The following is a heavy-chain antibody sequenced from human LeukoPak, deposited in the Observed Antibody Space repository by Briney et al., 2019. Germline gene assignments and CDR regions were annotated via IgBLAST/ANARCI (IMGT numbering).Heavy chain of an antibody. CDR2: IKQDGSEK. CDR3: ASQYSSSSHYYYGMDV. Sequence: GSLRLSCAASGFTFSSYWMSWVRQAPGKGLEWVANIKQDGSEKYYVDSVKGRFTISRDNAKNSLYLQMNSLRAEDTAVYYCASQYSSSSHYYYGMDVWGQGTTVTVS. J-gene: IGHJ6*02. CDR1: GFTFSSYW. D-gene: IGHD6-6*01. V-gene: IGHV3-7*03.